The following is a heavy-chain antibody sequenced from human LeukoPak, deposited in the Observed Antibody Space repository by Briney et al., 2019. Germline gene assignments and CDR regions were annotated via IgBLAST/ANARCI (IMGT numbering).Heavy chain of an antibody. V-gene: IGHV3-11*01. D-gene: IGHD3-22*01. Sequence: GSLRLSCAASGFTFSDYYMSWIRQAPGKGLGWVSYISSSGSTIYYADSVKGRFTISRDNAKNSLYLQMNSLRAEDTAVYYCARDSSYYDSSGLGYWGQGTLVTVSS. CDR2: ISSSGSTI. CDR1: GFTFSDYY. CDR3: ARDSSYYDSSGLGY. J-gene: IGHJ4*02.